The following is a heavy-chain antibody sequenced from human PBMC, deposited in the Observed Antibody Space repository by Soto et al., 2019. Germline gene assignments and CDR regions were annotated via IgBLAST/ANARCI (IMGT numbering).Heavy chain of an antibody. Sequence: PSETVSLTCSVSGVSISSYFWSWIRQPPGRGLEWIGYTYYRGSTNYSPSLKSRVAISLDTSENQFSLKVNSVTAADTAVYYCARIGGYHGPLDYWGQGTPVTVSS. D-gene: IGHD3-16*02. J-gene: IGHJ4*02. V-gene: IGHV4-59*01. CDR3: ARIGGYHGPLDY. CDR1: GVSISSYF. CDR2: TYYRGST.